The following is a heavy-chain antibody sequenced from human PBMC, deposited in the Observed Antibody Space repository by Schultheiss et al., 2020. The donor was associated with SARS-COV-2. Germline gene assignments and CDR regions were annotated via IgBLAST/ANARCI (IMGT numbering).Heavy chain of an antibody. J-gene: IGHJ3*02. D-gene: IGHD3-16*02. V-gene: IGHV4-34*01. CDR3: AATPLNYVWGSYRGWAFDI. Sequence: SETLSLTCAVYGGSFSGYYWSWIRQPPGKGLEWIGEINHSGSTNYNPSLKSRVTISVDTSKNQFSLKLSSVTAADTAVYFCAATPLNYVWGSYRGWAFDIWGQGTMVTVSS. CDR1: GGSFSGYY. CDR2: INHSGST.